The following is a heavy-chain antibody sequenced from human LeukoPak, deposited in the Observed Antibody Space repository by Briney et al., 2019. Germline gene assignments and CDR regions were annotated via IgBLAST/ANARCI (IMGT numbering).Heavy chain of an antibody. D-gene: IGHD4-17*01. CDR2: ISSSSSTI. J-gene: IGHJ6*02. V-gene: IGHV3-48*01. CDR3: ARDGEKYGDPPNGMDV. CDR1: GFTFSSYN. Sequence: WGSLRLSCAASGFTFSSYNINWVRQAPGKWLEWVSYISSSSSTIYYADSVKGRFTISRDNAKNSLYLQMNSLRSEDTAVYYCARDGEKYGDPPNGMDVWGQGTTVTVSS.